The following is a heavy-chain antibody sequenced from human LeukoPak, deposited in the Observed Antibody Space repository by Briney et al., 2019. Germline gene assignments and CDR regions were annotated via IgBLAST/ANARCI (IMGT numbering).Heavy chain of an antibody. Sequence: SETLSLTCTVSGYSISSGYYWGWIRQPPGKGLEWIGTIYQSGITYYKPSLKSRVTISVDTSKNQFSLKLSSVTAADTAVYYCARLRDSSGWPFDYWGQGTLVTVSS. D-gene: IGHD6-19*01. CDR2: IYQSGIT. J-gene: IGHJ4*02. CDR3: ARLRDSSGWPFDY. V-gene: IGHV4-38-2*02. CDR1: GYSISSGYY.